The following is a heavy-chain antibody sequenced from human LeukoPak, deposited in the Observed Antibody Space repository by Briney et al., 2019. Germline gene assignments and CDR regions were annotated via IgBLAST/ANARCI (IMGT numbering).Heavy chain of an antibody. V-gene: IGHV3-23*01. CDR3: ARGSDYGGNPSDY. D-gene: IGHD4-23*01. J-gene: IGHJ4*02. Sequence: GGSLRLSCAASGFTVSSNYMSWVRQAPGKGLEWVSAISGSGGSTYYADSVKGRFTISRDNSKNTLYLQMNSLRAEDTAVYYCARGSDYGGNPSDYWGQGTLVTVSS. CDR1: GFTVSSNY. CDR2: ISGSGGST.